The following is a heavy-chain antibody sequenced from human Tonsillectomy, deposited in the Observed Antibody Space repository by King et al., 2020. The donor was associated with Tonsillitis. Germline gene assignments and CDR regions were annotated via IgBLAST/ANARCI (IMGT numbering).Heavy chain of an antibody. CDR3: AKDIGSTVTTNAFDI. J-gene: IGHJ3*02. CDR2: ISWNSGSI. V-gene: IGHV3-9*01. Sequence: VQLVESGGGLVQPGRSLRLSCAASGFTFDDYAMHWVRQAPGKGLEWVSGISWNSGSIGYADSVKGRFTISRDNAKNSLYLQMNSLRAEDTALYYCAKDIGSTVTTNAFDIWGQGTMVTVSS. D-gene: IGHD4-17*01. CDR1: GFTFDDYA.